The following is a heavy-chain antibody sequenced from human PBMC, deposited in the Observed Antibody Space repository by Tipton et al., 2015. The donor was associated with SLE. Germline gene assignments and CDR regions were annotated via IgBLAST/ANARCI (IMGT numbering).Heavy chain of an antibody. V-gene: IGHV4-59*01. CDR3: ASGTTTQLDDYFYYHIDV. CDR2: IYYSGST. D-gene: IGHD4-11*01. J-gene: IGHJ6*03. CDR1: GGSISSYY. Sequence: LRLSCTVSGGSISSYYWSWIRQPPGKGLEWIGYIYYSGSTNYNPSLKSRLTLSIDPSKNQFSLKLSSVTAADTAVYYCASGTTTQLDDYFYYHIDVWGKGTTVTVSS.